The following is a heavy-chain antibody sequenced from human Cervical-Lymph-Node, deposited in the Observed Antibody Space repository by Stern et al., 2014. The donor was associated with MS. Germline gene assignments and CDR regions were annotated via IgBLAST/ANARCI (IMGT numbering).Heavy chain of an antibody. J-gene: IGHJ4*02. CDR3: ARSYKSGWFIYFDD. V-gene: IGHV1-46*01. Sequence: QVQLVQSGAEVKKPGASLKVSCKASGYRLTNYFMHCVRQAPGQGLEWMGMINPNGGYTFTAQKFQGRVTMTRDTSTSTFHMDLSNLKSEDTAVYYCARSYKSGWFIYFDDWGQGTPVTVSS. CDR1: GYRLTNYF. D-gene: IGHD6-19*01. CDR2: INPNGGYT.